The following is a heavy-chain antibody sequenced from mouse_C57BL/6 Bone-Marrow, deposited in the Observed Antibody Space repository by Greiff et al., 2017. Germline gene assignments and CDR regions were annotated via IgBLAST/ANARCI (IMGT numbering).Heavy chain of an antibody. D-gene: IGHD2-1*01. Sequence: VQLQQSGAELVKPGASVKLSCKASGYTFTEYTIHWVKQRPGRGLEWIGGFYPGSGSIKYNEKFKDKATLTADKSSSTVYMELSRLTSEDSAVYFCARHEGEIYYGNGWFAYWGQGTLVTVSA. CDR1: GYTFTEYT. J-gene: IGHJ3*01. V-gene: IGHV1-62-2*01. CDR3: ARHEGEIYYGNGWFAY. CDR2: FYPGSGSI.